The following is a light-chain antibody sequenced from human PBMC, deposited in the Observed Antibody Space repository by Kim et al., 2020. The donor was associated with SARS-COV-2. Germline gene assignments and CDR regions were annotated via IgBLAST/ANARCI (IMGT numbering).Light chain of an antibody. CDR1: SSNIGSNS. V-gene: IGLV1-44*01. CDR2: NND. J-gene: IGLJ1*01. Sequence: GQRVIISSSGSSSNIGSNSVNWYLQLPGTAPTLLIYNNDQRPSGVPDRFSASKSGTSASLAISGLQSEDEADYYCAAWDDSLNIYVFGTGTKVTVL. CDR3: AAWDDSLNIYV.